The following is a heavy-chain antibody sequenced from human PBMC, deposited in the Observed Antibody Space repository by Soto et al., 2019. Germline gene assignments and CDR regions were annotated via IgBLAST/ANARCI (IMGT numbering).Heavy chain of an antibody. V-gene: IGHV3-48*03. J-gene: IGHJ4*02. D-gene: IGHD5-12*01. Sequence: EVHLVESGGGLVRPGGALTLSCAVSGFTFSSFEMNWVRQAPGKGLEWLSYISPTATAIYYADSVKGRFTISRDNAKNSLSLHMSSLRADDTAVYYCAREWGYDFDYWGQGTPVTVSS. CDR2: ISPTATAI. CDR1: GFTFSSFE. CDR3: AREWGYDFDY.